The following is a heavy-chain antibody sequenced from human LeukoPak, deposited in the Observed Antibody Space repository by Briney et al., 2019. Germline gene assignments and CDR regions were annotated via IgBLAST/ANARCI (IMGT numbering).Heavy chain of an antibody. D-gene: IGHD3-22*01. Sequence: GGSLRLACAAAGFTFSSYAMSWVRQAPGKGLEWGSAISGSGGSTYYADSVKGRFTISRDNSKNTLYLQMNSLRAEDTAVYYCAKSRYDSSGYYYDFIDAFDIWGQGTMVTVSS. CDR2: ISGSGGST. V-gene: IGHV3-23*01. J-gene: IGHJ3*02. CDR1: GFTFSSYA. CDR3: AKSRYDSSGYYYDFIDAFDI.